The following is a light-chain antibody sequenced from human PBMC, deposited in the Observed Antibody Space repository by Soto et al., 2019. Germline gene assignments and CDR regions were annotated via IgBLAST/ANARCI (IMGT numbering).Light chain of an antibody. V-gene: IGLV2-14*01. CDR3: SSYTTNSTLV. CDR2: EVS. Sequence: QSALAQPASVSGSPGQSITISCTGTSSDIGGYNYLSWYQQHPGKAPKLMIYEVSSRPSGVSNRFSGSKSGNTASLTISGLQAEDEADYYCSSYTTNSTLVFGGGTKLTVL. CDR1: SSDIGGYNY. J-gene: IGLJ3*02.